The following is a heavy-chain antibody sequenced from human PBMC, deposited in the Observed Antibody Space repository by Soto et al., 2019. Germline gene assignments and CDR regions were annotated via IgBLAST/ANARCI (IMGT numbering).Heavy chain of an antibody. D-gene: IGHD3-22*01. CDR2: IYYSGST. J-gene: IGHJ3*02. Sequence: SETLSLTCTVSGGSISSYYWSWIRQPPGKGLEWIGYIYYSGSTNYNPSLKSRVTISVDTSKNQFSLKLSSVTAADTAVYYCARDYYDSSGYYSDAFDIWGQGTMVTVSS. CDR1: GGSISSYY. V-gene: IGHV4-59*01. CDR3: ARDYYDSSGYYSDAFDI.